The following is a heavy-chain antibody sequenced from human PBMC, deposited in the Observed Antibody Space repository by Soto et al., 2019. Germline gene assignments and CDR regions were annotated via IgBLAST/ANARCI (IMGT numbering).Heavy chain of an antibody. CDR2: ISAYNGNT. D-gene: IGHD2-2*01. CDR3: ARGHCSSTSCSTDYYYGMDV. V-gene: IGHV1-18*01. J-gene: IGHJ6*02. CDR1: GYTFTSYG. Sequence: VASVKVSCKASGYTFTSYGISWVRQAPGQGLEWMGLISAYNGNTNNAQKLQGRVTMTTDTSTRTACMELRSLRSDDTAVYYCARGHCSSTSCSTDYYYGMDVWGQGTTVTVSS.